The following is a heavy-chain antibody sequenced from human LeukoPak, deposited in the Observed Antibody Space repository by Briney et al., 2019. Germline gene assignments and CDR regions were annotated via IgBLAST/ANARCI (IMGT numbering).Heavy chain of an antibody. Sequence: SETLSLTCTVSGGSISSYYWSWIRQPAGKGLEWIGRIYTSGSTNYNPSLKSRVIISVDTSKNQFSLKLSSVTAADTAVYYCARVRGGSGSYYVDYWGQGTLVTVSS. V-gene: IGHV4-4*07. CDR1: GGSISSYY. D-gene: IGHD3-10*01. CDR2: IYTSGST. CDR3: ARVRGGSGSYYVDY. J-gene: IGHJ4*02.